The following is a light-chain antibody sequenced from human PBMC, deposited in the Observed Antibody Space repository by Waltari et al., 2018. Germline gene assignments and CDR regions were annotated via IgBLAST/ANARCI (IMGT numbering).Light chain of an antibody. CDR2: KAS. Sequence: DIQMTQSPSTLSASVGDRVTITCRASQSISSWLAWDPQKPGKAPKLLIYKASSLESGVPSRFSGSGSGTEFTLTISSLQPDDFATYYCQQYNSYSPTFGQGTKVEIK. CDR1: QSISSW. CDR3: QQYNSYSPT. J-gene: IGKJ1*01. V-gene: IGKV1-5*03.